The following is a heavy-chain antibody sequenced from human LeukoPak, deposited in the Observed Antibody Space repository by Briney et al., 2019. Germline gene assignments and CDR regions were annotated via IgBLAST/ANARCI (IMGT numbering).Heavy chain of an antibody. J-gene: IGHJ4*02. CDR2: INPNSGGT. D-gene: IGHD3-10*01. CDR3: ARMYYYGSGSYYSFDY. V-gene: IGHV1-2*02. Sequence: ASVKVSCKASGYTFTGYYMHWVRQAPGQGLEWMGWINPNSGGTNYAQKFQGRVTMTTDTSTSTAYMELRSLRSDDTAVYYCARMYYYGSGSYYSFDYWGQGTLVTVSS. CDR1: GYTFTGYY.